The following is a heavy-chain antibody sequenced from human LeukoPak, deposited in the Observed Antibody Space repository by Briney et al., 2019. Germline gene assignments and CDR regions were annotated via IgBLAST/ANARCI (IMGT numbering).Heavy chain of an antibody. CDR2: IKDGGIT. Sequence: SETLSLTCAVYSGSLSGYYWSWIRQPPGKGLEWIGEIKDGGITNYNPSHRSRVTISVDTSKKQLSLKLSSATAADTAVYYCVRGFSGVVGDYWGQGTQVTVSS. J-gene: IGHJ4*02. CDR3: VRGFSGVVGDY. CDR1: SGSLSGYY. D-gene: IGHD3-10*01. V-gene: IGHV4-34*01.